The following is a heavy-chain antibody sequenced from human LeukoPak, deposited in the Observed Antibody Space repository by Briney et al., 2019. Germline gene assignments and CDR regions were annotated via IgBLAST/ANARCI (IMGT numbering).Heavy chain of an antibody. CDR3: ARRIVAAGNYYYYMDV. V-gene: IGHV4-4*02. CDR2: IYHSGST. CDR1: GGSISSSNW. D-gene: IGHD6-13*01. Sequence: SETLSLTCAVSGGSISSSNWWSWVRQPPGKGPEWIGEIYHSGSTNYNPSLKSRVTISVDTSKNQFSLKLTSVTAADTAVYYCARRIVAAGNYYYYMDVWGKGTTVTVSS. J-gene: IGHJ6*03.